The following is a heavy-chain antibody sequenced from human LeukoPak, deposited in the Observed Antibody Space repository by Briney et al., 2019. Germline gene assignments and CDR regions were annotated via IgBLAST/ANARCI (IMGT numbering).Heavy chain of an antibody. J-gene: IGHJ4*02. Sequence: ASVKVSCKASGYTFTGYYMHWVRQAPGQGLEWMGWINPNSGGTNYAQEFQGRVTMTRDTSISTAYMELSRLKSDDTAVYFCARVSNYYDSSGYLYYFDYWGQGTLVTVSS. CDR3: ARVSNYYDSSGYLYYFDY. CDR1: GYTFTGYY. V-gene: IGHV1-2*02. D-gene: IGHD3-22*01. CDR2: INPNSGGT.